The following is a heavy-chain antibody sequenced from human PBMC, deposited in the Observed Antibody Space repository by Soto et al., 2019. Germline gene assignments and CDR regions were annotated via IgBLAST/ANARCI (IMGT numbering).Heavy chain of an antibody. CDR1: GFTFSSYA. Sequence: LRLSCAVSGFTFSSYAMSWVRQAPGKGLEWVSAISGSGGSTYYADSVKGRFTISRDNSKNTLYLQMNSLRAEDTAVYYCAKAYYYDSSGYYYKYYFDYWGQGTLVTVSS. CDR2: ISGSGGST. J-gene: IGHJ4*02. D-gene: IGHD3-22*01. CDR3: AKAYYYDSSGYYYKYYFDY. V-gene: IGHV3-23*01.